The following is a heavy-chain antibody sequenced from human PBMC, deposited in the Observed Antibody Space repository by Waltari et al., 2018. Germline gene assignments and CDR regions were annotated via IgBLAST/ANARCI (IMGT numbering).Heavy chain of an antibody. CDR3: ASRLTIEGYNLGYAFDI. J-gene: IGHJ3*02. CDR1: GGSISSHY. D-gene: IGHD5-12*01. V-gene: IGHV4-59*11. Sequence: QVQLQESGPGLVKPSETLSLTCTVSGGSISSHYWSWIRQPPGKGLEWIGYIYYSGRTKYNPTHKSRVTISVDRSKNQYSLKLSSVTAADTAVYYCASRLTIEGYNLGYAFDIWGQGTMVTVSS. CDR2: IYYSGRT.